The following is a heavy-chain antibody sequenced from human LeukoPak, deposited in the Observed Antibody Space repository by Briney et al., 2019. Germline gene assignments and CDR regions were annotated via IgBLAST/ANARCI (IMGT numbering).Heavy chain of an antibody. D-gene: IGHD6-19*01. CDR3: AKDRGDSGWYLDY. CDR1: GFTFRSYA. CDR2: ITNGGST. V-gene: IGHV3-23*01. J-gene: IGHJ4*02. Sequence: GGSLRLSCAASGFTFRSYAMSWVRQAPGKGLEWVSAITNGGSTYYADSVKGRFTISRDNSKNTLYLQMNSLRAEDTAVYYCAKDRGDSGWYLDYWGQGTLVTVSS.